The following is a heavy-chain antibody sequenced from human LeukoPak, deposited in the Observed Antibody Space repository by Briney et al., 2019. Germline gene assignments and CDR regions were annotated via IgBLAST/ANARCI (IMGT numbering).Heavy chain of an antibody. D-gene: IGHD6-13*01. Sequence: GGSLRLSCAASGFTFSTYWMHWVRQVPGKGLVWVSGINTDGSSRSYADSVKGRFTISRDNAKNTLYLQMNSLRADDTAVYYCARDHSSWEVPSDYWGQGTLVTASS. V-gene: IGHV3-74*01. CDR3: ARDHSSWEVPSDY. CDR2: INTDGSSR. CDR1: GFTFSTYW. J-gene: IGHJ4*02.